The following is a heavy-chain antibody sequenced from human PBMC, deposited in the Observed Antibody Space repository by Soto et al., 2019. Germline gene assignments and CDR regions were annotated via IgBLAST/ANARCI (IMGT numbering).Heavy chain of an antibody. CDR3: ARLGIAVAGTSLDY. Sequence: PSETLSLTCTVSGGSISSSSYYWGWIRQPPGKGLEWIGSIYYSGSTYYNPSLKSRVTISVDTSKNQFSLKLSSVTAADTAVYYCARLGIAVAGTSLDYWGQGTLVTVSS. D-gene: IGHD6-19*01. CDR2: IYYSGST. V-gene: IGHV4-39*01. J-gene: IGHJ4*02. CDR1: GGSISSSSYY.